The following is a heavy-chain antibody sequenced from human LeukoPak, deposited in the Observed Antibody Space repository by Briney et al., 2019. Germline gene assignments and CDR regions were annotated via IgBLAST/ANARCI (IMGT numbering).Heavy chain of an antibody. J-gene: IGHJ6*03. CDR2: IYYSGST. CDR1: GGSISSSSYY. V-gene: IGHV4-39*07. CDR3: ARGYLVYYYYYMDV. D-gene: IGHD2-21*01. Sequence: SETLSLTCTVSGGSISSSSYYWGWIRQPPGKGLEWIGSIYYSGSTYYNPSLKSRVTISVDTSKNQFSLKLSSVTAADTAVYYCARGYLVYYYYYMDVWGKGTTVTVSS.